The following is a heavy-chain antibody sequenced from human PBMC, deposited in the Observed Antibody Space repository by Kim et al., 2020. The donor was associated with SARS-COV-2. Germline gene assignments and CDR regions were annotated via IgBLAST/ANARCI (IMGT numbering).Heavy chain of an antibody. CDR2: IYYSGST. Sequence: SETLSLTCTVSGGSISSYYWSWIRQPPGKGLEWIGYIYYSGSTNYNPSLKSRVTISVDTSKNQFSLKLSSVTAADTAVYYCARDFWEPDSSWYSRTFDPWGQGTLVTVSS. V-gene: IGHV4-59*01. CDR1: GGSISSYY. CDR3: ARDFWEPDSSWYSRTFDP. D-gene: IGHD6-13*01. J-gene: IGHJ5*02.